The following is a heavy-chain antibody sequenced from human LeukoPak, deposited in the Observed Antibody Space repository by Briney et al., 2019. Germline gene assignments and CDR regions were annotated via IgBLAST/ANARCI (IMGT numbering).Heavy chain of an antibody. CDR1: GGSISSSSYY. J-gene: IGHJ4*02. Sequence: ASETLSLTCTVSGGSISSSSYYWGWIRQPPGKGPEWIGSIYYSGSTYYNPSLKSRVTISVDTSKNQFSLKLSSVTAADTAVYYCARDFRHADMVRGVTIFDYWGQGTLVTVSS. V-gene: IGHV4-39*07. CDR3: ARDFRHADMVRGVTIFDY. D-gene: IGHD3-10*01. CDR2: IYYSGST.